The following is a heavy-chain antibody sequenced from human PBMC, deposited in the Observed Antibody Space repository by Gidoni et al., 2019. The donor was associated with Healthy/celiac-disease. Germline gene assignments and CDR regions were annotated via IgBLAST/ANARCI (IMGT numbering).Heavy chain of an antibody. D-gene: IGHD3-10*01. CDR2: IKSKTDGGTT. V-gene: IGHV3-15*01. CDR3: TTADRYYGSGRVDY. J-gene: IGHJ4*02. Sequence: EVQLVESGGGLVKPGGSLRLSCAASGFTFSNAWMSWVRQAPGKGLEWVGRIKSKTDGGTTDYAAPVKGRFTISRDDSKNTLYLQMNSLKTEDTAVYYCTTADRYYGSGRVDYWGQGTLVTVSS. CDR1: GFTFSNAW.